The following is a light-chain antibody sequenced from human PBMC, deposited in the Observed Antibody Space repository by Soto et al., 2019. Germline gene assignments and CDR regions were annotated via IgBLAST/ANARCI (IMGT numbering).Light chain of an antibody. V-gene: IGKV1-39*01. CDR3: QQNYSTLSIT. CDR2: AAS. Sequence: DIQMTQSPSSLSASVGDRVTITCRASESIARHLNWYQQKPGKAPKLLIYAASSLQNGVPSSFRGGGSGTDFTLTINNLQPEDFAAYYCQQNYSTLSITCGQGTQLQIK. CDR1: ESIARH. J-gene: IGKJ5*01.